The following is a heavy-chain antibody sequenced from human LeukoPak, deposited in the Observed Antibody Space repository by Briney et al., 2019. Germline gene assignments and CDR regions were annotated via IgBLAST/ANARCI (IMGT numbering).Heavy chain of an antibody. Sequence: GASVKVSCKVSGYTLTELSMHWVRQAPGKGLEWMGGFDPEDGEAIYAQKFQGRVTMTEDTSTDTAYMELSSLRSEDTAVYYCATGGNPAHPVYYFDYWGQGTLVTVSS. CDR1: GYTLTELS. V-gene: IGHV1-24*01. D-gene: IGHD1-14*01. CDR2: FDPEDGEA. CDR3: ATGGNPAHPVYYFDY. J-gene: IGHJ4*02.